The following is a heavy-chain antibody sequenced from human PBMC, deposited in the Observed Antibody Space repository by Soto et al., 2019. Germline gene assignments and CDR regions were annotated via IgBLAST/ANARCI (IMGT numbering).Heavy chain of an antibody. V-gene: IGHV4-30-2*01. CDR2: IYHSGST. J-gene: IGHJ5*02. CDR3: ARVPDR. CDR1: CGSLSSGVSS. D-gene: IGHD2-2*01. Sequence: PSETLSPTFAVSCGSLSSGVSSWSWIRQPPGKGLEWIGYIYHSGSTYYNPSLKSRVTISVDRSKNQFSLKLSSVTAADTAVYYCARVPDRWGQGTLVTVSS.